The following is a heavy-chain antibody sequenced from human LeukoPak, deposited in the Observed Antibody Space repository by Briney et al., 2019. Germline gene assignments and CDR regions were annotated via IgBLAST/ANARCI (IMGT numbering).Heavy chain of an antibody. Sequence: SETLSLTCTVSGGSISSYYWSWIRQPAGKRLEWIGRIQTSGSTNYIPSLKSRVTISVDKSKNQFSLKLSSVTAADTAVYYCARGYYYDTRNAFDIWGQGTMVTVSS. CDR3: ARGYYYDTRNAFDI. D-gene: IGHD3-22*01. V-gene: IGHV4-4*07. CDR1: GGSISSYY. CDR2: IQTSGST. J-gene: IGHJ3*02.